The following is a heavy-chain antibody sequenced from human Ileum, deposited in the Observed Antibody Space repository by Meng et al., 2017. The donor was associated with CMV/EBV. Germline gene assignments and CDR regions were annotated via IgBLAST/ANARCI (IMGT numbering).Heavy chain of an antibody. J-gene: IGHJ1*01. CDR1: GFTFSSYW. Sequence: GESLKISCAASGFTFSSYWMSWVRQVPGKGLEWVALIGDDGSKKWYGDSARGRFTISRDNSKKTVYLEMNSLRPEDTATYYCAKGGNGEWFYFQHWGQGTPVTVSS. D-gene: IGHD2-8*01. CDR3: AKGGNGEWFYFQH. V-gene: IGHV3-30*02. CDR2: IGDDGSKK.